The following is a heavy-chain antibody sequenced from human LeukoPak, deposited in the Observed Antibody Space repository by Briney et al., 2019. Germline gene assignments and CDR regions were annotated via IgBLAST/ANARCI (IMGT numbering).Heavy chain of an antibody. J-gene: IGHJ4*02. CDR1: GFTFSSYA. D-gene: IGHD5-18*01. Sequence: GRSLRLSCAASGFTFSSYAMHWVRQAPGKGLEWVAVISYDGSNKYYADSVKGRFTISRDNAKNSLYLQMNSLRAEDTALYYCAKVSGEDTAGYYFDYWGQGTLVTVSS. V-gene: IGHV3-30*01. CDR2: ISYDGSNK. CDR3: AKVSGEDTAGYYFDY.